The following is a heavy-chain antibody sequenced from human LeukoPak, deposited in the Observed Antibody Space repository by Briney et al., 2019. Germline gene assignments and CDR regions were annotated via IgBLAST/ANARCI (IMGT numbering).Heavy chain of an antibody. V-gene: IGHV4-4*02. CDR2: IYHSGST. CDR1: GGSISSSNW. CDR3: AREVADYDSSGYYSSGDWFDP. D-gene: IGHD3-22*01. J-gene: IGHJ5*02. Sequence: SGTLSLTCAVSGGSISSSNWWSWVRQPPGKGLEWIGEIYHSGSTYYNPSLKSRVTISVDTSKNQFSLKLSSVTAADTAVYYCAREVADYDSSGYYSSGDWFDPWGQGTLVTVSS.